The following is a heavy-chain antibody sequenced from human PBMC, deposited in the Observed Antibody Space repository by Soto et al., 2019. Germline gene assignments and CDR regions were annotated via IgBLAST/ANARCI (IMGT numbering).Heavy chain of an antibody. D-gene: IGHD2-15*01. CDR2: IIPILGIA. V-gene: IGHV1-69*08. Sequence: QVQLVQSGAEVKKPGSSVKVSCKASGGTFSSYTISWVRQAPGQGLEWMGRIIPILGIANYAQKFQGRVTITGEKATSTAYRELSSRRSEDTAGYYWGRERGVGVAATPGRWFDPGGQGTLVPVSS. J-gene: IGHJ5*02. CDR3: GRERGVGVAATPGRWFDP. CDR1: GGTFSSYT.